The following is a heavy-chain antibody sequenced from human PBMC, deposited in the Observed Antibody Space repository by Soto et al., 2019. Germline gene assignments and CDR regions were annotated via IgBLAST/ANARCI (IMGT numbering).Heavy chain of an antibody. Sequence: EVQLLESGGGLVQPGGSLRLSCAASGFTFSNYAMSWVRQAPGKGLEWVSAIRGSGDSTYYADSVKGRFTISRDNSKNTLYLQMNSLRAEDTAVYYCAKRGLGYCSTTCCRARWFDPWGQGTLVTVSS. J-gene: IGHJ5*02. CDR1: GFTFSNYA. D-gene: IGHD2-2*01. CDR2: IRGSGDST. V-gene: IGHV3-23*01. CDR3: AKRGLGYCSTTCCRARWFDP.